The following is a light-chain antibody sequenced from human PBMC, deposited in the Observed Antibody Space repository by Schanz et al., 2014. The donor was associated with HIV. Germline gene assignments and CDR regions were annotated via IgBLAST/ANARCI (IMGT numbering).Light chain of an antibody. Sequence: QSALTQPRSVSGSPGQSVAISCTGTSSDVGGYNYLSWYQQHPGKAPKLMIYDVSKRPSGVPDRFSGSKSGNTASLTVSGLQAEDEAEYYCSSYAGSNILYVFGTGTKLTVL. CDR2: DVS. J-gene: IGLJ1*01. CDR1: SSDVGGYNY. V-gene: IGLV2-11*01. CDR3: SSYAGSNILYV.